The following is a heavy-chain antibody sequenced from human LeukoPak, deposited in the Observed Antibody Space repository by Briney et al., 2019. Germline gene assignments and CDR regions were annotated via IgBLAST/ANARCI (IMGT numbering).Heavy chain of an antibody. J-gene: IGHJ4*02. CDR2: IYTGGST. D-gene: IGHD4/OR15-4a*01. CDR3: ARGPLLGDDYDPPFRY. V-gene: IGHV4-61*02. Sequence: SETLSLTCTVSGGSISSGNYHWSWIRQPAGKGLEWIGRIYTGGSTNYNPSFKSRLTISIDKSKNQFSLKLTSVTVADSAVYFCARGPLLGDDYDPPFRYWGQGTLVTVSS. CDR1: GGSISSGNYH.